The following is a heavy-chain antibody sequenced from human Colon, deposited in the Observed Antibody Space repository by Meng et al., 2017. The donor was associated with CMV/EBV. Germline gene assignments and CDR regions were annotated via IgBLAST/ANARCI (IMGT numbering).Heavy chain of an antibody. CDR1: RVTFDNYD. D-gene: IGHD3-16*01. CDR3: AKDRVGGGATTFDS. J-gene: IGHJ4*02. Sequence: SRVTFDNYDMHWVRHAPGRGLEWVSLISYDGSQTYYIDSVKGRFTISRDNSKNTLYLQMNSLIPEDTAFYYCAKDRVGGGATTFDSWGQGTLVTVSS. CDR2: ISYDGSQT. V-gene: IGHV3-30*18.